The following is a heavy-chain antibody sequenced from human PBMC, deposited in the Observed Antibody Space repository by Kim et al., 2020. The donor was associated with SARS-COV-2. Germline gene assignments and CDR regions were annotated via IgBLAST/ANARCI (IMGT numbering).Heavy chain of an antibody. CDR2: IKQDGSEK. D-gene: IGHD3-10*01. Sequence: GGSLRLSCAASGFTFSSYGMSWVRQAPGKGLEWVANIKQDGSEKYYVDSVKGRFTISRDNAKNTLYLQMNSLRAEDTAVYYCARDSMVGDTSFDYWGQ. CDR3: ARDSMVGDTSFDY. V-gene: IGHV3-7*03. CDR1: GFTFSSYG. J-gene: IGHJ4*02.